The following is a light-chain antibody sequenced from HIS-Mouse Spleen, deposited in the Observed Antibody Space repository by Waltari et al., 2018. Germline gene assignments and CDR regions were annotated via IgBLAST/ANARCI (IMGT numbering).Light chain of an antibody. CDR1: SPTLGARYD. J-gene: IGLJ3*02. CDR3: QSYDSSLSGSKWV. Sequence: QSVLTQPPSVSGAPGQRVTITRTGRSPTLGARYDCHCYPQLPGTAPKLLIYANSNRPSGVPDRFSGSKSGTSASLAITGLQAEDEADYYCQSYDSSLSGSKWVFGGGTKLTVL. CDR2: ANS. V-gene: IGLV1-40*01.